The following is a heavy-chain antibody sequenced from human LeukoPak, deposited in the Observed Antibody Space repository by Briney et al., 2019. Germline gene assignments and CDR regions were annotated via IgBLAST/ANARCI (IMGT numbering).Heavy chain of an antibody. V-gene: IGHV3-23*01. CDR1: GFTFSSYG. CDR3: AKDLGGGGPFAVLWFDTQSLLFDY. CDR2: ISGSGGST. J-gene: IGHJ4*02. D-gene: IGHD3-10*01. Sequence: PGGSLRLSCAASGFTFSSYGMSWVRQAPGKGLEWVSAISGSGGSTYYADSVKGRFTISRDNSKNTLYLQMNSLRAEDTAVYYCAKDLGGGGPFAVLWFDTQSLLFDYWGQGTLVTVSS.